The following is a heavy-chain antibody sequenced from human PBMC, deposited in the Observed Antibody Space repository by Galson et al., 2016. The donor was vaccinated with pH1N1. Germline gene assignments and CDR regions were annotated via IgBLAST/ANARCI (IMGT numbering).Heavy chain of an antibody. D-gene: IGHD6-13*01. Sequence: SLRLSCAASGFTFSDYYMYWIRQAPGKGLEWVSFISSRSSSYTNYAHSVKGRFTISRDNAKNSVYLQMNSLRAEDTAVYYCTRAIGTADAHWGQGTLVTVST. J-gene: IGHJ4*02. CDR1: GFTFSDYY. CDR2: ISSRSSSYT. V-gene: IGHV3-11*06. CDR3: TRAIGTADAH.